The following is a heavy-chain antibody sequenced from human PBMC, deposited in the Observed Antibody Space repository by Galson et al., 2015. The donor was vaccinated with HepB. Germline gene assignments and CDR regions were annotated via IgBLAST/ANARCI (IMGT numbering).Heavy chain of an antibody. J-gene: IGHJ6*03. V-gene: IGHV1-3*01. Sequence: SVKVSCKASGYTFTSYAMHWVRQAPGQGLEWMGWIDAGNGNTKYSQKFQGRVTITRDTSASTAYMELSSLRSEDTAVYYCARDPTVTTYWYYYYMDVWGKGTTVTVSS. D-gene: IGHD4-17*01. CDR2: IDAGNGNT. CDR3: ARDPTVTTYWYYYYMDV. CDR1: GYTFTSYA.